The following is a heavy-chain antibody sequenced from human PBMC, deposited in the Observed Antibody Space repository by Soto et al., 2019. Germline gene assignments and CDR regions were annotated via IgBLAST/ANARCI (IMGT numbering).Heavy chain of an antibody. CDR2: INSDGSST. Sequence: EVQLVESGGGLVQPGGSLRLSCEASGFSFSTFWMHWVRQAPGKGLVWVSRINSDGSSTYYEDSEKGRVTISRDNAKDTLYLQLNSLRPEDTAVYYCARDFEYWGQGTLVTVSS. CDR1: GFSFSTFW. V-gene: IGHV3-74*01. CDR3: ARDFEY. J-gene: IGHJ4*02.